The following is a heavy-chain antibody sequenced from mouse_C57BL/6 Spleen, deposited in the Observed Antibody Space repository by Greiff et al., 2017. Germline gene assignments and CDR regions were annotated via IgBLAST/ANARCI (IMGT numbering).Heavy chain of an antibody. Sequence: VQLQQSGAELARPGASVKMSCKASGYTFTSYTMHWVKQRPGQGLEWIGYINPSSGYTKYNQKFKDKATLTADKSSSTAYMQLSSLTSEDSAVYYCAREGDLDGYYVQLFAYWGQGTLVTVSA. D-gene: IGHD2-3*01. CDR3: AREGDLDGYYVQLFAY. J-gene: IGHJ3*01. CDR1: GYTFTSYT. V-gene: IGHV1-4*01. CDR2: INPSSGYT.